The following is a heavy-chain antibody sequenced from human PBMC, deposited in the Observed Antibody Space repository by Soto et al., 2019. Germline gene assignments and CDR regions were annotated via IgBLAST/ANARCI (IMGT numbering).Heavy chain of an antibody. D-gene: IGHD6-19*01. CDR1: GGSFSDFY. V-gene: IGHV4-34*01. CDR2: INHSGST. J-gene: IGHJ4*02. CDR3: GPRGAVADPRGY. Sequence: QVQLQQWGAGLLKPSETLSLTCAVYGGSFSDFYWTWIRQPPGKGLEWIGEINHSGSTNYKPSHNRRVAISRDTSKNQSALTLTSVTAADTAVYYCGPRGAVADPRGYWGQGTLVTVSS.